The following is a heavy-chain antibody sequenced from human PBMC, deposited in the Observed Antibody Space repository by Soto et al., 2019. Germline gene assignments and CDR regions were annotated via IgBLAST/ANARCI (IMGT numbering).Heavy chain of an antibody. Sequence: PSETLSLTCTVSGGSISSYYWSWIRQPPGKGLEWIGYIYYSGSTNYNPSLKSRVTISVDTSKNQFSLKLSSVTAADTAVYYCARDEGRGHYDFWSGSPFSGMDVWGQGTTVTVS. CDR2: IYYSGST. CDR3: ARDEGRGHYDFWSGSPFSGMDV. D-gene: IGHD3-3*01. CDR1: GGSISSYY. J-gene: IGHJ6*02. V-gene: IGHV4-59*01.